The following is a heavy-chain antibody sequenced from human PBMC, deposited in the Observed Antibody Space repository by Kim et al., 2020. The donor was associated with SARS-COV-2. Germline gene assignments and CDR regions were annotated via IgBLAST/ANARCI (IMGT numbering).Heavy chain of an antibody. V-gene: IGHV1-46*01. D-gene: IGHD3-3*01. J-gene: IGHJ5*02. Sequence: ASVKVSCKASGYTFTSYYMHWVRQAPGQGLEWMGIINPSGGSTSYAQKFQGRVTMTRDTSTSTVYMELSSLRSEDTAVYYCARDTIFGVVRDNWFDPWGQGTLVTVSS. CDR3: ARDTIFGVVRDNWFDP. CDR2: INPSGGST. CDR1: GYTFTSYY.